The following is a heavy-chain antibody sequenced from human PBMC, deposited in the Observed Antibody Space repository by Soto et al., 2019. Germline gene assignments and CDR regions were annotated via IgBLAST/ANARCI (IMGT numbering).Heavy chain of an antibody. D-gene: IGHD5-12*01. CDR1: GFNFDDYG. J-gene: IGHJ4*02. CDR2: INWNSGSR. CDR3: ARAISGYDHDFDT. V-gene: IGHV3-20*04. Sequence: EVQLMESGGGVVRPGGSLRLSCTASGFNFDDYGMTWVRQAPGKGLEWVSGINWNSGSRGYADSVKGRFTISRDNLQNSLFLEMNSLRAEDTAFYYCARAISGYDHDFDTRGQGTLVTVSS.